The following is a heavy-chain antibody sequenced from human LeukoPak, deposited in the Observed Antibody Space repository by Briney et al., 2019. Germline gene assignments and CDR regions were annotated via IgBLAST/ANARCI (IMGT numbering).Heavy chain of an antibody. Sequence: SETLSLTCTVSGGSISSYYWSWIRHPPGKGLEWIGYIYDSGTTNYNRSLKSRVTISLDTSKNQFSLNLTSVTAADTAVYHCARGSGDYATSDAEYFQHWGQGTLVTVSS. CDR2: IYDSGTT. J-gene: IGHJ1*01. V-gene: IGHV4-59*01. CDR3: ARGSGDYATSDAEYFQH. D-gene: IGHD4-17*01. CDR1: GGSISSYY.